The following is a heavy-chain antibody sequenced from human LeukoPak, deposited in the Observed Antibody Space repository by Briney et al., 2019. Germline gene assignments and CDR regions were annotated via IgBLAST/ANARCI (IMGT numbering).Heavy chain of an antibody. V-gene: IGHV4-39*07. J-gene: IGHJ4*02. CDR1: GGSISSSSYY. Sequence: KPSETLSLTCTVSGGSISSSSYYWGWIRQSPGKGLEWIGTIYYSGTTYYNPSFTSRVTISVDTSKNQFSLKLSSVTAADTAVYYCASKRYYYGSGPIQEFDYWGQGTLVTVSS. CDR2: IYYSGTT. D-gene: IGHD3-10*01. CDR3: ASKRYYYGSGPIQEFDY.